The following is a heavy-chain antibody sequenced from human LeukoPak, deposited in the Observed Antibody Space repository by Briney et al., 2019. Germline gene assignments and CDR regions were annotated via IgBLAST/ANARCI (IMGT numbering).Heavy chain of an antibody. CDR1: GGSISTYS. CDR3: ARGRLGGSGSYYNVLDY. V-gene: IGHV4-59*01. Sequence: SETLSLTCTVSGGSISTYSWSWIRQPPGKGLEWIGYISYSGSTNYNPSLKSRVTISVDTSRNQFSLKLSSVTAADTAVYYCARGRLGGSGSYYNVLDYWGQGTLVTVSS. J-gene: IGHJ4*02. D-gene: IGHD3-10*01. CDR2: ISYSGST.